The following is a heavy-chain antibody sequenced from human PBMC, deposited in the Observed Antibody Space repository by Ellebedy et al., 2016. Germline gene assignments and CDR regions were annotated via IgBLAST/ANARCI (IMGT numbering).Heavy chain of an antibody. V-gene: IGHV1-18*01. Sequence: ASVKVSCXASGYTFTSYGITWVRQAPGQGLEWMGWISAYDGYTNYTQKLQGRVTITADESTSTAYMELSSLRSEDTAVYYCARDRSLRLGELSSRHFDYWGQGTLVTVSS. J-gene: IGHJ4*02. CDR1: GYTFTSYG. D-gene: IGHD3-16*02. CDR2: ISAYDGYT. CDR3: ARDRSLRLGELSSRHFDY.